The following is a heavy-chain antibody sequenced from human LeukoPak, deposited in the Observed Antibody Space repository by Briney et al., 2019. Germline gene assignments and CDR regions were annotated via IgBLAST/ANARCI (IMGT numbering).Heavy chain of an antibody. Sequence: PGGSLRLSCAASGFTFSTYAMHWVRQAPGKGLEYVSAISSNGGSTYYADSVKGRFTNSRDNSKNTLYLQMGSLRAEDMAVYYCARCGDYDSSGLRYCYFDYWGQGTLVTVSS. D-gene: IGHD3-22*01. CDR2: ISSNGGST. V-gene: IGHV3-64*02. J-gene: IGHJ4*02. CDR3: ARCGDYDSSGLRYCYFDY. CDR1: GFTFSTYA.